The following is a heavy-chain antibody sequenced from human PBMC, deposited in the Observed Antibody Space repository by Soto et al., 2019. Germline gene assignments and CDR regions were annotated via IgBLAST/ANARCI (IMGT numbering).Heavy chain of an antibody. D-gene: IGHD6-13*01. Sequence: PGGSLRLSCTASGFTFGTYAMNWVRQAPGKGLEWVSSTPGSGGSAYYADSVRGRFTISRDNSKSTLYLQMNSLRAEDTAVYYCAKSLHSSSFDYWGQGTLVTVSS. CDR1: GFTFGTYA. J-gene: IGHJ4*02. CDR2: TPGSGGSA. V-gene: IGHV3-23*01. CDR3: AKSLHSSSFDY.